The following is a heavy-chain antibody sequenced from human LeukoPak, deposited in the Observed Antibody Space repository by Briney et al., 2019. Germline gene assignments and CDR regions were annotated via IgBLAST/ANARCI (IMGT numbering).Heavy chain of an antibody. CDR1: GYTFTSYG. J-gene: IGHJ4*02. CDR3: ARDLRYDFWSGYLYY. D-gene: IGHD3-3*01. CDR2: INPSGGST. Sequence: ASVKVSCKASGYTFTSYGISWVRQAPGQGLEWMGIINPSGGSTSYAQKFQGRVTMTRDTSTSTVYMELSSLRSEDTAVYYCARDLRYDFWSGYLYYWGQGTLVTVSS. V-gene: IGHV1-46*01.